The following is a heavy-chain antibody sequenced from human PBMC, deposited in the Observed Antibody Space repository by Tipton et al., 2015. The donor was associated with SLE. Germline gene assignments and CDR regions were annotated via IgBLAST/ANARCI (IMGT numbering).Heavy chain of an antibody. CDR2: VYATGVT. CDR1: GGSSSSTSYY. Sequence: TLSLTCSVSGGSSSSTSYYCNWIRQPAGKGLEWVGRVYATGVTNYNPSLKSRVTMSVDTSKKQFSLRLTSVTAADTAVYYCARRERLYSSGRYGGYWGQGTLVTVSS. D-gene: IGHD6-19*01. CDR3: ARRERLYSSGRYGGY. J-gene: IGHJ4*02. V-gene: IGHV4-61*02.